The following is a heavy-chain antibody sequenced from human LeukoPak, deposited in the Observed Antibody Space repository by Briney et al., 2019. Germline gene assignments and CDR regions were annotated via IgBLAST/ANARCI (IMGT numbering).Heavy chain of an antibody. V-gene: IGHV3-43*02. CDR3: AKDECSGGSCYLGAFDI. D-gene: IGHD2-15*01. CDR2: ISGDGGST. CDR1: GFTFSSYA. Sequence: PGGSLRLSCAASGFTFSSYAMSWVRQAPGKGLEWVSLISGDGGSTYFADSVRGRFTISRDNSKNSLNLQMNSLRTEDTALYYCAKDECSGGSCYLGAFDIWGQGTMVTVSS. J-gene: IGHJ3*02.